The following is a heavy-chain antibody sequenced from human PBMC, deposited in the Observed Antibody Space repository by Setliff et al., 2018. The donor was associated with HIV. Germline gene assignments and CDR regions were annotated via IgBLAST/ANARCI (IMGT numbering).Heavy chain of an antibody. CDR2: INHNGIT. CDR1: GGSFSSSY. Sequence: LSLTCAVYGGSFSSSYWSWIRQAPGKGLEWIGQINHNGITHYNPSLETRVTMFADTSKNQFSLRLSPVTAAETAIYYCAKGRRGLSLRYYFDFWAQGSQVTVSS. V-gene: IGHV4-34*01. CDR3: AKGRRGLSLRYYFDF. J-gene: IGHJ4*02.